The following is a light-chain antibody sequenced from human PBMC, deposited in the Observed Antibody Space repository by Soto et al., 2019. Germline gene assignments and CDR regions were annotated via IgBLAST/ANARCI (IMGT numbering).Light chain of an antibody. CDR1: QIISSG. Sequence: DIQRTQSPSTLSASLGDRVTITCRASQIISSGLAWYQQKPGKAPKLLIYKASSLESGVPSRFSGSGSGTEFTLTISSLQPDDFATYYCQQYNSYPGTFGQGTKVEIK. CDR2: KAS. V-gene: IGKV1-5*03. CDR3: QQYNSYPGT. J-gene: IGKJ1*01.